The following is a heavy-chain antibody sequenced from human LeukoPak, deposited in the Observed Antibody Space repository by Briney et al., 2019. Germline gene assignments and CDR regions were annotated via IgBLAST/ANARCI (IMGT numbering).Heavy chain of an antibody. CDR3: ARSAYCGGDCYFAYYFDY. D-gene: IGHD2-21*02. CDR2: IYYSGST. Sequence: SETLSLTCTVSGGSISSYYWSWIRQPPGKGLEWIGYIYYSGSTNYNPSLKSRVTISVDTSKNQFSLKLSSVTAADTAVYYCARSAYCGGDCYFAYYFDYWGQGTLVTVSS. V-gene: IGHV4-59*01. J-gene: IGHJ4*02. CDR1: GGSISSYY.